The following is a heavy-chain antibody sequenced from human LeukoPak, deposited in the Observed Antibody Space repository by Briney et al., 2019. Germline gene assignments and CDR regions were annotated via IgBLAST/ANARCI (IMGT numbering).Heavy chain of an antibody. J-gene: IGHJ6*02. Sequence: PGGSLRLSCAASGFTFSSYWMHWVRHAPGKGLVWVSRINSDGSTTSYADSVKGRFTISRDNAKNTLYLQMNSLRGEDTAVYYCARWYSSGLYGMDVWGQGTTVTVSS. V-gene: IGHV3-74*01. D-gene: IGHD6-19*01. CDR2: INSDGSTT. CDR1: GFTFSSYW. CDR3: ARWYSSGLYGMDV.